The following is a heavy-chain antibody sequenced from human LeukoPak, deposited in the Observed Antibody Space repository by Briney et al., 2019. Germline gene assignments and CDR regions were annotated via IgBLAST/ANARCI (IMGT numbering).Heavy chain of an antibody. CDR1: GDAFTDYY. CDR3: ARDSVDVGTYFDY. CDR2: IHPTNGGT. Sequence: ASVKVSCKASGDAFTDYYVHWVRQAPGQGLEWMGWIHPTNGGTIYSQKFRGRVTMTRDASIRTAYMELSRLTFDVTAIYYCARDSVDVGTYFDYWGQGTLVTVSS. D-gene: IGHD1-1*01. V-gene: IGHV1-2*02. J-gene: IGHJ4*02.